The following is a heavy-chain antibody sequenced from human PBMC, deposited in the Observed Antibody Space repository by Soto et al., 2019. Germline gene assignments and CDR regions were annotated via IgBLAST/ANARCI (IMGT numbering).Heavy chain of an antibody. J-gene: IGHJ5*02. V-gene: IGHV4-30-2*01. D-gene: IGHD2-15*01. CDR3: ARGYCSGGSCFSWFDP. CDR2: IYHSGST. Sequence: QPPGKGLEWIGYIYHSGSTYYNPSLKSRVTISVDRSKNQFSLKLSSVTAADTAVYYCARGYCSGGSCFSWFDPWGQGTLVTVSS.